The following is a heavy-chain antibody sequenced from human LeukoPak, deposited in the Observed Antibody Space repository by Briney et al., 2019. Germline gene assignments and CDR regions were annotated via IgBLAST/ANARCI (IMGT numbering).Heavy chain of an antibody. CDR3: ARGGTYDI. V-gene: IGHV3-7*01. J-gene: IGHJ3*02. Sequence: LGGSLRLSCAASGFTFSSYWMSWVRQAPGKGLEWVANIKQDGSQKNYVDSVKGRFSISRDNAKKSLYLQMNSLRDEDTAVYYCARGGTYDIWGPGTRVTVSS. CDR2: IKQDGSQK. CDR1: GFTFSSYW.